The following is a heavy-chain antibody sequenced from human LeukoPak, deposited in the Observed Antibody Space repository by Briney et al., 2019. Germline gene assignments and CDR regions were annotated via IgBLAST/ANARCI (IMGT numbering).Heavy chain of an antibody. CDR1: GFTFSNYG. CDR3: ARDHKAAAGRDFDY. D-gene: IGHD6-13*01. CDR2: ISSSSSAI. J-gene: IGHJ4*02. Sequence: GGSLRLSCAASGFTFSNYGMNWVRQAPGKGLEWVSYISSSSSAIYYADSVKGRFTISRDNAKNSLYLQMNGLRDEDTAVYYCARDHKAAAGRDFDYWGQGTLVTVSS. V-gene: IGHV3-48*02.